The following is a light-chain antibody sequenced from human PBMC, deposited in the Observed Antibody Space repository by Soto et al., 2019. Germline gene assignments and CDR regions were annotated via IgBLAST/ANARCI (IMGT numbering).Light chain of an antibody. Sequence: EIVLTQSPGTLSLSPGERATLSCRASQSVSSSYLAWYQQKPGQAPRLLIYGASIRATGIPDRFSGSGSGTDFTLTISRLEPEAFAVFYCQQYASSVTFGPGTKLDIK. CDR2: GAS. CDR3: QQYASSVT. CDR1: QSVSSSY. V-gene: IGKV3-20*01. J-gene: IGKJ3*01.